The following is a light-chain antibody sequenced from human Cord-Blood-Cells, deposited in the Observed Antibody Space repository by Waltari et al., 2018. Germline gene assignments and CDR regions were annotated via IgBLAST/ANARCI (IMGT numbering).Light chain of an antibody. CDR3: QAWDSSTVV. J-gene: IGLJ2*01. CDR1: KLGDKY. Sequence: SYGLTQPPSVSVSPGQTASIPCSGDKLGDKYACWYQQKPGQSPVLVIYQDSKRPSGIPERFSGSNSGNTATLTISGTQAMDEADYYCQAWDSSTVVFGGGTKLTVL. CDR2: QDS. V-gene: IGLV3-1*01.